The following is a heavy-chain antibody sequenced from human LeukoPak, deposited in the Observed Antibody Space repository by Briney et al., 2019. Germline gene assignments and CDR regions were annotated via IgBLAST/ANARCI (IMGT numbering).Heavy chain of an antibody. D-gene: IGHD2-2*01. V-gene: IGHV4-34*01. CDR2: VNHSGST. Sequence: SETLSLTCAVYGGSFTGCHWSGIRQPPGKGLEWIGDVNHSGSTNYNPSLKSRVTISVDTSKNQFSLKLSSVTAADTAVYHCARVLNIVVVPGAAFWYALWCQGTLVTVSS. CDR1: GGSFTGCH. J-gene: IGHJ5*02. CDR3: ARVLNIVVVPGAAFWYAL.